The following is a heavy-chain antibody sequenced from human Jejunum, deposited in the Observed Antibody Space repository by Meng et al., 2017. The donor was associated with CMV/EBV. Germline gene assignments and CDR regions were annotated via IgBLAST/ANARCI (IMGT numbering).Heavy chain of an antibody. CDR2: IQGGNTNT. CDR3: ARYYDFWGGSANVYYFDY. J-gene: IGHJ4*02. D-gene: IGHD3-3*01. CDR1: GRFA. Sequence: GRFALGAVRPASGNGLEWVSTIQGGNTNTYYADSVKGRFTISEDNSGNALFLQMNSLRAEDTAVYYCARYYDFWGGSANVYYFDYWGQGTLVTVSS. V-gene: IGHV3-23*03.